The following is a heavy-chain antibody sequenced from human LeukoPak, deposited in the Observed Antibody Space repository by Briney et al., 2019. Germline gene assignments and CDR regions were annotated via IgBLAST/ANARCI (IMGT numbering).Heavy chain of an antibody. J-gene: IGHJ3*02. CDR3: AKGGVGATAGPRTMKNAFVI. CDR2: ISGSGGST. Sequence: GGSLRLSCAASGFTFSSYAMSWVRQAPGKGLEWVSAISGSGGSTYYADSVKGRFTISRDNSKNTLYLQMNSLRAEDTAVYYCAKGGVGATAGPRTMKNAFVIWGQGTMVTVSS. CDR1: GFTFSSYA. V-gene: IGHV3-23*01. D-gene: IGHD1-26*01.